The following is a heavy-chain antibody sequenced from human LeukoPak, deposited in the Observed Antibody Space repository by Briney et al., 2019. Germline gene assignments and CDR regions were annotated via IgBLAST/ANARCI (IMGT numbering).Heavy chain of an antibody. J-gene: IGHJ4*02. D-gene: IGHD1-1*01. CDR2: IYYSGST. CDR1: GGSISSYY. CDR3: ARALLERPPHFDY. Sequence: SETLSLTCTVSGGSISSYYWSWIRQPPGKGLEWIGYIYYSGSTNYNPSRKSRVTISVDTSKNQFSLKLSSVTAADTALYYCARALLERPPHFDYWGQGTLVTVSS. V-gene: IGHV4-59*01.